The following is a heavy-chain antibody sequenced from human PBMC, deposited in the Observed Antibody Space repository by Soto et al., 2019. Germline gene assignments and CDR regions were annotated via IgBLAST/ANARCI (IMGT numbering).Heavy chain of an antibody. J-gene: IGHJ6*01. CDR1: GFTLSGRS. CDR3: ARGWFGPDV. Sequence: EVQLVESGGGLVQPGGSLRLSCAASGFTLSGRSMHWVRQAPGKGLVWVSGIDNAGTDSTYADSVKGRFTSSRDNAKNMLYLQMNRLGVEDTAVYYCARGWFGPDVWGKGTRVTVSS. V-gene: IGHV3-74*01. CDR2: IDNAGTDS. D-gene: IGHD3-10*01.